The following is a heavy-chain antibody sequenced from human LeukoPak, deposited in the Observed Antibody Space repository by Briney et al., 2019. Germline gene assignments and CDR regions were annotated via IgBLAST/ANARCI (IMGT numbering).Heavy chain of an antibody. CDR1: GFTFSSYW. CDR3: ARDRPHRPRVKSEGIAAAGSYNDY. D-gene: IGHD6-13*01. Sequence: PGGSLRLSCAASGFTFSSYWMTWVRQAPGKRLEWVANIKQDGSEKYYVDSVKGRFTVSRDNAKNSLYLQMNSLRAEDTAVYYCARDRPHRPRVKSEGIAAAGSYNDYWGQGTLVTVSS. V-gene: IGHV3-7*01. CDR2: IKQDGSEK. J-gene: IGHJ4*02.